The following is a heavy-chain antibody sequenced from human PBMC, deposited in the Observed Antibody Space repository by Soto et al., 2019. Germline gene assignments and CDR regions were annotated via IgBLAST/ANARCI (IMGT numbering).Heavy chain of an antibody. CDR2: MNPNSGNT. CDR1: GYTFTSYD. CDR3: ARAPPRLVIVWYYYYTDV. D-gene: IGHD2-21*01. Sequence: ASVKVSCKASGYTFTSYDINWVRQATGQGLEWMGWMNPNSGNTGYAQKFQGRVTMTRNTSISTAYMELSSLRSEDTAVYYCARAPPRLVIVWYYYYTDVWGKGTTVTVSS. J-gene: IGHJ6*03. V-gene: IGHV1-8*01.